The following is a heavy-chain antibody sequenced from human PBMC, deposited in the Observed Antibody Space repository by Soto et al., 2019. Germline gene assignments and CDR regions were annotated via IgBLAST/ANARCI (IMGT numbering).Heavy chain of an antibody. CDR2: IYYSGGT. CDR3: ARVTMSGEMATIPAS. CDR1: GGSTSNYY. V-gene: IGHV4-59*01. D-gene: IGHD3-22*01. J-gene: IGHJ5*02. Sequence: QLQLQESGPGLVKPSETLSLTCTVSGGSTSNYYWSWIRQPPGKGLEWIGYIYYSGGTHYNPSLKSLVTLSVDPSKNQFYLKLRSVTAADTAVYYCARVTMSGEMATIPASWGQGTLVTVSS.